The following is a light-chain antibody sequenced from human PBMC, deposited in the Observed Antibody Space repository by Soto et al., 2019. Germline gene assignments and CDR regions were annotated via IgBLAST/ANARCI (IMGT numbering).Light chain of an antibody. Sequence: QSALTQPPSASGAPGQSVTISCTGTSSNVGGYYYVSWYQQYPGRAPKLLIYEVTNRPSGVPDRFSGSKSGTTASLPVSGRQAEDEADYYCSQSAASSKCGFVFGGGTQLTVL. V-gene: IGLV2-8*01. CDR1: SSNVGGYYY. J-gene: IGLJ7*01. CDR2: EVT. CDR3: SQSAASSKCGFV.